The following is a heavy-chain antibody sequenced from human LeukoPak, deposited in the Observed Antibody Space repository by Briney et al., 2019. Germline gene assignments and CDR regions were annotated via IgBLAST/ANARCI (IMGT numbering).Heavy chain of an antibody. CDR3: ARDGDSSGYYAAFDV. J-gene: IGHJ3*01. CDR2: ISSSSSII. V-gene: IGHV3-48*02. D-gene: IGHD3-22*01. CDR1: GFTFSSYS. Sequence: GGSLRLSCAASGFTFSSYSMNWVRQAPGKGLEWLSYISSSSSIIYYADSVKGRFTISRDNAKNSLYLQMNSLRDEDTAVYYCARDGDSSGYYAAFDVWGQGTMVTVSS.